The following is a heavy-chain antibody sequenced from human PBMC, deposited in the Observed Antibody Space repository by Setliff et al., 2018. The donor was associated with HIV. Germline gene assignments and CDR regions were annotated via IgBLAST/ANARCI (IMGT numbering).Heavy chain of an antibody. V-gene: IGHV4-59*01. CDR2: IYYSGST. CDR3: GRVGFGELFGAFDI. CDR1: GGSMSSYY. J-gene: IGHJ3*02. D-gene: IGHD3-10*01. Sequence: ETLSLPCTVSGGSMSSYYWSWIRQPPGKGLEWVGYIYYSGSTNYNPSLKSRVSISVDTSKNQFSLKLSSVTAADTAMYYCGRVGFGELFGAFDIWGQGIMVTVSS.